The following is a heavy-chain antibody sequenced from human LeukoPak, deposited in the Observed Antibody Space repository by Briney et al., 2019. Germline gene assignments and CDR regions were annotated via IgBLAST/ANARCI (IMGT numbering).Heavy chain of an antibody. V-gene: IGHV3-23*01. D-gene: IGHD2-2*01. J-gene: IGHJ6*03. CDR2: ISGSGGST. CDR1: GFTFSSYW. Sequence: PGGSLRLSCAASGFTFSSYWMHWVRQAPGKGLEWVSAISGSGGSTYYADSVKGRFTISRDNSKNTLYLQMNSLRAEDTAVYYCAKPHLGYCSSTSCRGPYYYYMDVWGKGTTVTVSS. CDR3: AKPHLGYCSSTSCRGPYYYYMDV.